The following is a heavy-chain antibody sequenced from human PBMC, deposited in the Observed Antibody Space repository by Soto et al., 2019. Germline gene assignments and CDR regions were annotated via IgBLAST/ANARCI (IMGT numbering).Heavy chain of an antibody. CDR1: GFIFTTNS. CDR2: ISSSGTFK. V-gene: IGHV3-21*01. Sequence: PGGSLRLSCVTSGFIFTTNSMNCVRQVPEKGLQWRSSISSSGTFKSYGDSVKGRFTSSRDNAKNSLFLEMNNLRGEDTGLYYCARDPPHGGTPSWDADSWGLGTLVTVSS. CDR3: ARDPPHGGTPSWDADS. D-gene: IGHD2-15*01. J-gene: IGHJ4*02.